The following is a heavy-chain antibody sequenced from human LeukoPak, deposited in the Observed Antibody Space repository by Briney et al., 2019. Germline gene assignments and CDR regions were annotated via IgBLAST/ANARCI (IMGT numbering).Heavy chain of an antibody. Sequence: GASVKVSCKASGYTFTSYAMHWVRQAPGQRLEWMGWINAGNGNTNYAQKLQGRVTMTTDTSTSTAYMELRSLRSDDTAVYYCARDFAFKPLTTVTPLDYWGQGTLVTVSS. V-gene: IGHV1-3*01. CDR3: ARDFAFKPLTTVTPLDY. J-gene: IGHJ4*02. CDR1: GYTFTSYA. D-gene: IGHD4-17*01. CDR2: INAGNGNT.